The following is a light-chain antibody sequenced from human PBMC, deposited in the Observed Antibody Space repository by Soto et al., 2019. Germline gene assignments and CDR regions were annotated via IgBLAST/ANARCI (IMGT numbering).Light chain of an antibody. V-gene: IGLV2-14*01. J-gene: IGLJ3*02. Sequence: QPVLTQPASVSGSPGQSITISCTGTSSDVGGYNYVSWSQQHPGKAPKLVIYEVSNRPSGVSNRFSGSKSGNTASLTISGLQAEDEADYYCFSFTRSSTWVFGGGTQLTVL. CDR3: FSFTRSSTWV. CDR2: EVS. CDR1: SSDVGGYNY.